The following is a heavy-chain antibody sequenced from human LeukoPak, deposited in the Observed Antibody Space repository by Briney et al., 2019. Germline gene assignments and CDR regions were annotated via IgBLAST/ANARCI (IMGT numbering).Heavy chain of an antibody. D-gene: IGHD5-18*01. Sequence: ASVKVSCKASGYTFTSYGISWVRQAPGQGLEWMGWISAYNGNTNYAQKLQGRVTMTTDTSTSTAYMELRSLRSDDTAVYYCARRSTAMRYYYYYYMDVWGTGTTVIVSS. J-gene: IGHJ6*03. CDR1: GYTFTSYG. CDR2: ISAYNGNT. CDR3: ARRSTAMRYYYYYYMDV. V-gene: IGHV1-18*01.